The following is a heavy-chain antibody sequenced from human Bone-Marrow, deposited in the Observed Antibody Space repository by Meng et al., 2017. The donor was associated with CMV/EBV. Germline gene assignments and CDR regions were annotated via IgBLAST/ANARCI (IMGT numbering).Heavy chain of an antibody. V-gene: IGHV3-43D*03. CDR3: AKDIRGYFDY. CDR1: GFTFDDYA. Sequence: EVEVGWSGGVVVQPGGSLILSFAASGFTFDDYAMHWVRQAPGKGLEWVSLISWDGGSTYYADSVKGRFTISRDNSKNSLYLQMNSLRAEDTALYYCAKDIRGYFDYWGQGTLVTVSS. D-gene: IGHD3-3*01. CDR2: ISWDGGST. J-gene: IGHJ4*02.